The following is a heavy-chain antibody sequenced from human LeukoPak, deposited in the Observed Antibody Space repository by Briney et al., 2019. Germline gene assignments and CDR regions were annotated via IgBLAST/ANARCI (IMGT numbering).Heavy chain of an antibody. CDR1: GFTVSSNY. J-gene: IGHJ4*02. CDR3: ARVASSGWARGYFDY. D-gene: IGHD6-19*01. Sequence: PGGSLGLSCAASGFTVSSNYMSWVRQAPGKGLEWVSVIYSGGSTYYADSVKGRFTISRDNSKNTLYLQMNSLRAEDTAVYYCARVASSGWARGYFDYWGQGTLVTVSS. V-gene: IGHV3-53*01. CDR2: IYSGGST.